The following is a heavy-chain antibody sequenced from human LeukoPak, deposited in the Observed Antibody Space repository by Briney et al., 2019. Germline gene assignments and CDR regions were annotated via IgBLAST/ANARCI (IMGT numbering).Heavy chain of an antibody. Sequence: SETLSLTCTVSGGSISSYYWSWIRQSPGKGLEWIGDIYYSGSTTYNPSLKSRVTISVDTSKNQFSLKLSSVTAADTAVYYCAREGMGYSYGYDYWGQGTLVTVSS. J-gene: IGHJ4*02. CDR2: IYYSGST. D-gene: IGHD5-18*01. CDR3: AREGMGYSYGYDY. CDR1: GGSISSYY. V-gene: IGHV4-59*01.